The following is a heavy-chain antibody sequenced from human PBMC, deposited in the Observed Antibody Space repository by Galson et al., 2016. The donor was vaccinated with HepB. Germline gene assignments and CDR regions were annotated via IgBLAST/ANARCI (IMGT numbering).Heavy chain of an antibody. CDR1: GDSVSSNNVA. V-gene: IGHV6-1*01. CDR2: TYYKFKWYK. CDR3: VRESGYNYFDF. Sequence: CAISGDSVSSNNVAWNWIRQSPSRGLEWLGRTYYKFKWYKDYAVSVKSRITIKPDTPKNQFSLQLNSVTPDDTAVYFCVRESGYNYFDFWGQGALVTVSS. J-gene: IGHJ4*02. D-gene: IGHD5-12*01.